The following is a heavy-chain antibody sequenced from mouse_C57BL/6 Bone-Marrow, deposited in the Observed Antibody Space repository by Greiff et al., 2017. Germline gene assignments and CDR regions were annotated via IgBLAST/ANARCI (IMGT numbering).Heavy chain of an antibody. J-gene: IGHJ4*01. V-gene: IGHV10-1*01. CDR1: GFSFNTYA. D-gene: IGHD4-1*01. CDR2: IRSKSNNYAT. CDR3: VRLYWSYAMDY. Sequence: EVQGVESGGGLVQPKGSLKLSCAASGFSFNTYAMNWVRQAPGKGLEWVARIRSKSNNYATYYADSVKDRFTISRDDSESMLYLQMNNLKTEDTAMYYCVRLYWSYAMDYWGQGTSVTVSS.